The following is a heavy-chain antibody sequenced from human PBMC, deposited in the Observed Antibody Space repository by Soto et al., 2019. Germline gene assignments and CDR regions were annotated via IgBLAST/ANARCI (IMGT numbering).Heavy chain of an antibody. J-gene: IGHJ5*02. CDR1: GFTFSSYA. Sequence: GGSLRLSCAASGFTFSSYAMHWVRQAPGKGLEYVSAISSNGGSTYYANSVKGRFTISRDNSKNTLYLQMNSLRAEDTAVYYCARDTLGGYSSSWSGFDPWGQGTLVTVSS. V-gene: IGHV3-64*01. CDR2: ISSNGGST. CDR3: ARDTLGGYSSSWSGFDP. D-gene: IGHD6-13*01.